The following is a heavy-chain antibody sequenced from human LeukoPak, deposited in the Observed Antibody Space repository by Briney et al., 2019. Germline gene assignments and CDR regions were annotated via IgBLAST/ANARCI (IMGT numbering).Heavy chain of an antibody. Sequence: PGGSLRLTCAASGFTFSSYSMNWVRQAPGKGLEWVSSISSSSSYIYYADSVKGRFTISRDNAKNSLYLQVNSLRAEDTAVYYCARGPTVTTQTTYYFDYWGQGTLVTVSS. CDR1: GFTFSSYS. J-gene: IGHJ4*02. CDR3: ARGPTVTTQTTYYFDY. D-gene: IGHD4-17*01. CDR2: ISSSSSYI. V-gene: IGHV3-21*01.